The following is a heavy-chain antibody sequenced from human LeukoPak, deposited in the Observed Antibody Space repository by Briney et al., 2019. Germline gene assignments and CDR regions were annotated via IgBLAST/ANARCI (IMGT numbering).Heavy chain of an antibody. J-gene: IGHJ5*02. D-gene: IGHD2-2*01. Sequence: PGGSLRLSCAASGFTFSSYEMNWVRRAPGKGLEWVSYISSSGSTIYYADSVKGRFTISRDNAKNSLYLQMNSLRAEDTAVYYCARDYCSSTSCQFDPWGQGTLVTVSS. CDR1: GFTFSSYE. CDR3: ARDYCSSTSCQFDP. CDR2: ISSSGSTI. V-gene: IGHV3-48*03.